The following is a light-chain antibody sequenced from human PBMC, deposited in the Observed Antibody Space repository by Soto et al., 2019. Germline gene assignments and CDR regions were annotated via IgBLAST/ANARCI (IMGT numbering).Light chain of an antibody. V-gene: IGKV3-11*01. CDR2: DAS. CDR1: QSVSAY. J-gene: IGKJ4*01. Sequence: EIVLTQSPATLSLSPGERATLSCRASQSVSAYLAWYQQKPGQPPRPLIYDASNRATGIPARFSGSGSGKDFTLTISSLEPEDSAVYYCQQRTIPLTFGGGTKVEIK. CDR3: QQRTIPLT.